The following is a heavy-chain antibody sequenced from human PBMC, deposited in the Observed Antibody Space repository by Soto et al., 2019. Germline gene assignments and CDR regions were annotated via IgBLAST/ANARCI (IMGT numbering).Heavy chain of an antibody. CDR2: LSGNGANT. D-gene: IGHD4-17*01. CDR3: ARGPLGGDYAS. J-gene: IGHJ5*02. V-gene: IGHV3-23*04. Sequence: EVQLVESGGGLVKPGGSLRLSCAASGFTFSSYAMSWFRQAPGKGLEWVSGLSGNGANTYYADSVKGRFAISRDNSKDTLYLQMGSLRAEDTAVYYCARGPLGGDYASWGQGTLVTVSS. CDR1: GFTFSSYA.